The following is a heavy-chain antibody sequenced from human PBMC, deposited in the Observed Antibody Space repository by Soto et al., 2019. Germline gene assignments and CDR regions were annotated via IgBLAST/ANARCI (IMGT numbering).Heavy chain of an antibody. Sequence: GASVKVSCKASGYAFTANYLHWVRQAPGQGLEWMGWINPKSGGTDFAQKFQGRVIMTRDTAISTAYMELRGLRSDDTAVYYCARAYSGSGGPKFWGQGTLVTVSS. CDR2: INPKSGGT. V-gene: IGHV1-2*02. CDR1: GYAFTANY. J-gene: IGHJ4*02. CDR3: ARAYSGSGGPKF. D-gene: IGHD3-10*01.